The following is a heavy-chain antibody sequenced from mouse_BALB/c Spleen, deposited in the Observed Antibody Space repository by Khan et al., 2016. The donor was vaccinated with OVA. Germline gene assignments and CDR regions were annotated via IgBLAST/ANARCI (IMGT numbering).Heavy chain of an antibody. CDR1: GFTFTNYG. J-gene: IGHJ1*01. Sequence: QIQLVQSGPELKKPGETVKISCKASGFTFTNYGMNWVKQAPGKGLKWMGWINTYTGEPTYADDFKGRFAFSLETSASTAYLQINNLKNEDTTTYFCARMKPYWYFDVWGAGTTVTVSS. V-gene: IGHV9-3-1*01. CDR3: ARMKPYWYFDV. CDR2: INTYTGEP.